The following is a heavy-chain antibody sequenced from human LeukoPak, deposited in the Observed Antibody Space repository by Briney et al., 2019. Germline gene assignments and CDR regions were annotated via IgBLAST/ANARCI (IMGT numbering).Heavy chain of an antibody. Sequence: NSSETLSLTCTVSGGSISSGYYWGWIRQPPGKGLEWIGSIYHSGSTYYNPSLKSRVTISVDTSKNQFSLKLSPVTAADTAVYYCARAKVGGVRRWWAEFEEFGYWGQGTLVTVSS. CDR1: GGSISSGYY. CDR3: ARAKVGGVRRWWAEFEEFGY. V-gene: IGHV4-38-2*02. CDR2: IYHSGST. J-gene: IGHJ4*02. D-gene: IGHD3-16*01.